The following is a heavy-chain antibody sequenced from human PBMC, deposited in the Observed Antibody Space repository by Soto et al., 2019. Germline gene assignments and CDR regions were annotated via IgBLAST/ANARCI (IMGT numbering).Heavy chain of an antibody. CDR1: GFTFSXYA. V-gene: IGHV3-30*18. J-gene: IGHJ4*02. CDR2: TSYDGNNE. CDR3: AKDKGVFNWATSYFDY. D-gene: IGHD1-1*01. Sequence: SLXLSCAASGFTFSXYAMHWVRQAPGKGLEWVALTSYDGNNEYYTDSVKGLFTISRENSKNTLFLQMNSPRPEDTAVYYCAKDKGVFNWATSYFDYWGQGALVTVSS.